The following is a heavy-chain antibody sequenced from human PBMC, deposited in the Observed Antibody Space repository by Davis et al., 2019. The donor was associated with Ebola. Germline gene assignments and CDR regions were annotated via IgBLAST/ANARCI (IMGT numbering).Heavy chain of an antibody. CDR1: GYTFTSYD. CDR3: ARDYDSSGYNQFDY. J-gene: IGHJ4*02. Sequence: ASVKVSCKASGYTFTSYDINWVRQATGQGLEWMGLVNPSGGTTSYAQKFQGRVTMTRDTSTSTVYMELSSLRSDDTAVYYCARDYDSSGYNQFDYWGQGTLVTVSS. CDR2: VNPSGGTT. V-gene: IGHV1-46*01. D-gene: IGHD3-22*01.